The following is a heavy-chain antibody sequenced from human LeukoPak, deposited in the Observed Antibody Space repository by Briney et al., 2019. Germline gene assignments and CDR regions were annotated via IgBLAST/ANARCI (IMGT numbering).Heavy chain of an antibody. CDR2: IYHSGST. J-gene: IGHJ5*02. CDR3: GRGGPIHWSGGSCYSSWFDP. D-gene: IGHD2-15*01. Sequence: SQTLSLTCAVSGGSISSGGYSWSWIRQPPGKGLEWIGYIYHSGSTYYNPSLKSRVTILVDRSKNQFSLKLSSVTAADAAVYYRGRGGPIHWSGGSCYSSWFDPWGQGTLVSVS. CDR1: GGSISSGGYS. V-gene: IGHV4-30-2*01.